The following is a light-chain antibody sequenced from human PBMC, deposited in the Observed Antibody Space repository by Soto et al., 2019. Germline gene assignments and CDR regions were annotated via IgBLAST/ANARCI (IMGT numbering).Light chain of an antibody. J-gene: IGKJ1*01. Sequence: IQLTQSPSSLSASVGDRVTITCRASQTISSWLAWYQQKSGEGPKLLIYQASNLQTGVPSRFSGSGYGTEFTLTISSLQPDDVATYYCQQYSDHWTFGHGTKV. V-gene: IGKV1-5*03. CDR1: QTISSW. CDR3: QQYSDHWT. CDR2: QAS.